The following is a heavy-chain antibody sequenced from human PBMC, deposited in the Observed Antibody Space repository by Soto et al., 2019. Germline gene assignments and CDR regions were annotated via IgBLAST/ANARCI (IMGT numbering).Heavy chain of an antibody. J-gene: IGHJ6*01. Sequence: QVQLVQSGAEMKKPGSSVKVSCKASGGTFSSYAISWVRQAPGQGLEWMGGIIPIFGTANYAQKFQGRVTITADESTSTAYMELSSVRSEDTAVYYCASGDYDFWSGPGGGMDVWGQGTTVTVYS. V-gene: IGHV1-69*12. CDR1: GGTFSSYA. D-gene: IGHD3-3*01. CDR2: IIPIFGTA. CDR3: ASGDYDFWSGPGGGMDV.